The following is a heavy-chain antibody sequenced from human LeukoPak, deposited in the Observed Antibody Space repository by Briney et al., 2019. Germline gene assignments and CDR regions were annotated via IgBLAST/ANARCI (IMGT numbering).Heavy chain of an antibody. D-gene: IGHD1-1*01. V-gene: IGHV4-4*02. J-gene: IGHJ4*02. Sequence: SETLSLTCAVSGDSISGSRWWSWVRQPPGKGLEWIGEIYHSGITNYNPSLKSRVTISVDKSKNQFSLKLSSVTAADTAIYYWATQLPFYLDFWGQGTLGTVSS. CDR3: ATQLPFYLDF. CDR2: IYHSGIT. CDR1: GDSISGSRW.